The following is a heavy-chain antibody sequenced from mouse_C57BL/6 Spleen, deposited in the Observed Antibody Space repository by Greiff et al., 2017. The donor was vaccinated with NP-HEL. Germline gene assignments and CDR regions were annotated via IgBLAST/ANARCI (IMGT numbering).Heavy chain of an antibody. V-gene: IGHV1-54*01. J-gene: IGHJ4*01. D-gene: IGHD4-1*02. CDR3: ARRQLGRAMDY. CDR2: INPGSGGT. CDR1: GYAFTNYL. Sequence: VQLQQSGAELVRPGTSLKVSCKASGYAFTNYLIEWVKQRPGQGLEWIGVINPGSGGTNYNEKFKGKATLTADKSSSTAYMQLSSLTSEDSAVYFCARRQLGRAMDYWGQGTSVTVSS.